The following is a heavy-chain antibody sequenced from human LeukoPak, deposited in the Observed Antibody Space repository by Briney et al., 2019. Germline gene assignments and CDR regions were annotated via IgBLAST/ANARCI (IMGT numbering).Heavy chain of an antibody. CDR3: AREVSAAGTHFDY. J-gene: IGHJ4*02. CDR2: IIPIFGTA. D-gene: IGHD6-13*01. V-gene: IGHV1-69*05. CDR1: VGTFSSYA. Sequence: SVKVSCKASVGTFSSYAISWVRQAPGQGLEWMGRIIPIFGTANYAQKFQGRVTITTDESTSTAYMELGSLRSEDTAVYYCAREVSAAGTHFDYWGQGTLVTVSS.